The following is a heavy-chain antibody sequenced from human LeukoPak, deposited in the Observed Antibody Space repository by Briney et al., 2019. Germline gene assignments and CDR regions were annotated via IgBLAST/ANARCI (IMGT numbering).Heavy chain of an antibody. D-gene: IGHD6-19*01. J-gene: IGHJ6*03. CDR1: GGSISRGSYY. V-gene: IGHV4-61*02. CDR3: ARGVGSGWYVYYYMDV. Sequence: SQTLSLTCTVSGGSISRGSYYWSWIRQPAGKGLEWIGRIYTSGSTNYNPSLKSRVTISVDTSKNQFSLKLSSVTAADTAVYYCARGVGSGWYVYYYMDVWGKGTTVTVSS. CDR2: IYTSGST.